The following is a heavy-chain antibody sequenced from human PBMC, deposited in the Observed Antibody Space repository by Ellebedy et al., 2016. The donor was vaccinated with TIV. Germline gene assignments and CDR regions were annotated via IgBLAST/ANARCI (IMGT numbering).Heavy chain of an antibody. CDR2: ISGSGGST. Sequence: GESLKISCAASGFTFGFSFSRYAMSWVRQAPGKGLEWVSAISGSGGSTYYADSVKGRFTISRDNSKNSLYLQMNSLRAEDTAVYYCVRDLHWSYFDWGQGTLVTVSS. J-gene: IGHJ4*02. CDR3: VRDLHWSYFD. CDR1: GFTFGFSFSRYA. V-gene: IGHV3-23*01. D-gene: IGHD1-26*01.